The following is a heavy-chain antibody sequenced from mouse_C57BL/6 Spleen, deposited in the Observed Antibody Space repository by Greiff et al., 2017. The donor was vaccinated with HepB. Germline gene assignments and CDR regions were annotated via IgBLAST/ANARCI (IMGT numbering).Heavy chain of an antibody. V-gene: IGHV5-9*01. J-gene: IGHJ1*03. CDR1: GFTFSSYT. CDR3: ARRGEDYGSSYGYFDV. Sequence: EVQVVESGGGLVKPGGSLKLSCAASGFTFSSYTMSWVRQTPEKRLEWVATISGGGGNTYYPDSVKGRFTISRDNAKNTLYLQMSSLRSEDTALYYCARRGEDYGSSYGYFDVWGTGTTVTVSS. CDR2: ISGGGGNT. D-gene: IGHD1-1*01.